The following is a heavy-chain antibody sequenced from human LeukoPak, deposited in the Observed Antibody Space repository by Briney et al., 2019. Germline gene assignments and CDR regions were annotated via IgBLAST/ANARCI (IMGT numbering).Heavy chain of an antibody. D-gene: IGHD3-16*01. J-gene: IGHJ4*02. CDR2: IFTSGST. CDR3: ARDLKGVYFDY. CDR1: GVSISPEF. Sequence: SETLSLTCSVSGVSISPEFWSWIRQPVGKGLEWIGRIFTSGSTSYNPSLKSRVNMSIDTSKNQFSLRLSSVTAADTAVYYCARDLKGVYFDYWGQGILVTVSS. V-gene: IGHV4-4*07.